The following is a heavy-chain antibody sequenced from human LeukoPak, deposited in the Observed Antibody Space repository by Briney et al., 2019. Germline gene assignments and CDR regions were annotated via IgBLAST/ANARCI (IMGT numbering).Heavy chain of an antibody. D-gene: IGHD1-7*01. CDR2: INPNSGGT. V-gene: IGHV1-2*02. Sequence: ASVKVSCKASGYTFTGYYMHLVRLAPAPGLEWMGWINPNSGGTKYAQKFHGKVTMHRDPSISTAYMELSTLLSDHTAVYYGAMGNFARGDINWNYYFDCWGQGTLVTVSS. CDR1: GYTFTGYY. J-gene: IGHJ4*02. CDR3: AMGNFARGDINWNYYFDC.